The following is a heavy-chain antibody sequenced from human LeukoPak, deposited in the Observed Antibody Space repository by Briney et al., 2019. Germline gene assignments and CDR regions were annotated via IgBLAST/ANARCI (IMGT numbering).Heavy chain of an antibody. Sequence: GASVKVSCKASGYTFTSYGISWVRQAPGQGLEWMGWISAYNGNTNYAQKLQGRVTMTTDTSTSTAYMELRSLRSDDTAVYYCAREGGYCSSTSCYYSPDSAADYSHYYMDVWGKGTTVTVSS. CDR1: GYTFTSYG. CDR2: ISAYNGNT. CDR3: AREGGYCSSTSCYYSPDSAADYSHYYMDV. J-gene: IGHJ6*03. V-gene: IGHV1-18*01. D-gene: IGHD2-2*03.